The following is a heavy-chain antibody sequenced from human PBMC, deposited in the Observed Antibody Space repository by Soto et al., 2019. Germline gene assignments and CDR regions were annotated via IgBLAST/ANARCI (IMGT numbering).Heavy chain of an antibody. D-gene: IGHD2-2*01. V-gene: IGHV1-69*04. CDR1: GGTFSSYT. CDR2: IIPILGIA. Sequence: SVKVSCKASGGTFSSYTISWVRQAPGQGLEWMGRIIPILGIANYAQKFQGRVTITADKSTSTAYMELSSLRSEDTAVYYCARDVIGYCSSTSCYAWFDPWGQGTLVTVSS. J-gene: IGHJ5*02. CDR3: ARDVIGYCSSTSCYAWFDP.